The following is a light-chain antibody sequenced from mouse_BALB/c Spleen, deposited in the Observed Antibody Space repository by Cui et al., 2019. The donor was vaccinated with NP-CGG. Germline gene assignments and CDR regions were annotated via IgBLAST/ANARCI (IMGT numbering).Light chain of an antibody. J-gene: IGLJ1*01. Sequence: QAVVTQESALTTSPGETVTLTCRSSTGAVTTSNYANWVQEKPNHLLTGLIGGTNNQVPVVPAKFQGSLMGDKPALTIKGAQIEEKAIYFGALGNGNHWVFGGGTKLTVL. CDR3: ALGNGNHWV. CDR1: TGAVTTSNY. CDR2: GTN. V-gene: IGLV1*01.